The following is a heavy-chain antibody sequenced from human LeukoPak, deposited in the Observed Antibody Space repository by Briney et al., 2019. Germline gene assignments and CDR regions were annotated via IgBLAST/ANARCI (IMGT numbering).Heavy chain of an antibody. CDR1: GGSISSGGYY. Sequence: SETLSLTCIVSGGSISSGGYYWSWIRQHPGKGLEWIGYIYYSGSTYYNPSHKSRVTISVDTSKNQFSLKLSSVTAADTAVYYCATDSSGYVSYHDIWGQGTMVTVSS. J-gene: IGHJ3*02. CDR2: IYYSGST. V-gene: IGHV4-31*03. CDR3: ATDSSGYVSYHDI. D-gene: IGHD3-22*01.